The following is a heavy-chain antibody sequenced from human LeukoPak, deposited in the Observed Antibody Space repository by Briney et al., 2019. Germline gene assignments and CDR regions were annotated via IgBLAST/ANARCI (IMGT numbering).Heavy chain of an antibody. Sequence: GGSLRLSCEGSRFTFSNYWVGWVRQAPGKGLEWVGNIKGDGSDKNYLGSVKGRFTISRDNAKASVFLQMNSLNSEDSGVYFCARRNIGTGWSFDYWGQGTLVTVSS. V-gene: IGHV3-7*01. CDR2: IKGDGSDK. J-gene: IGHJ4*02. D-gene: IGHD1/OR15-1a*01. CDR3: ARRNIGTGWSFDY. CDR1: RFTFSNYW.